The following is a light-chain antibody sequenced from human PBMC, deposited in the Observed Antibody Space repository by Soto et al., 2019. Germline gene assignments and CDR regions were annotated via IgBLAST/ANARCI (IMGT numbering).Light chain of an antibody. Sequence: DIQVTQSPSSLSASVGDRVSITCRASQSISSWLAWYQQKPGKAPKLLIYDASSLESGVPSRFSGSGSGTDFTLTISCLQPEDFATYYCQQFHNYPPITFGQGTRLEIK. CDR1: QSISSW. V-gene: IGKV1-5*01. CDR3: QQFHNYPPIT. J-gene: IGKJ5*01. CDR2: DAS.